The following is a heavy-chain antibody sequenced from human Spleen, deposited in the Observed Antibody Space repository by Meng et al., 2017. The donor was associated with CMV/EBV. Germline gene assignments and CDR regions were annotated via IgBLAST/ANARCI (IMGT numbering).Heavy chain of an antibody. CDR2: IFDDGTNT. CDR1: GFSITKFA. Sequence: GGSLRLSCAASGFSITKFAMSWVRQTPGKGLEWVSVIFDDGTNTYYTDSVRGRFTLYIDESKNTLYLQMNSLRAEDRAVYYCAKLTLGYLDVWGHGTTVTVSS. D-gene: IGHD3-22*01. V-gene: IGHV3-23*03. J-gene: IGHJ6*02. CDR3: AKLTLGYLDV.